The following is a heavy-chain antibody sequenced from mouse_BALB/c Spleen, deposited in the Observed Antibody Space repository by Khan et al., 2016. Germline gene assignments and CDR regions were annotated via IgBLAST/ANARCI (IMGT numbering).Heavy chain of an antibody. J-gene: IGHJ1*01. CDR1: GSTFSYYA. CDR3: ARAGGYFDV. CDR2: IISGGNT. Sequence: EVELVESGGGLVKPGGSLKLSCAASGSTFSYYAMSWVRQTPEKRLEWVASIISGGNTYYPDSVKGRFTISRDNARNILYLQMSSLGSEDTAMYYCARAGGYFDVWGAGTTVTVSS. V-gene: IGHV5-6-5*01.